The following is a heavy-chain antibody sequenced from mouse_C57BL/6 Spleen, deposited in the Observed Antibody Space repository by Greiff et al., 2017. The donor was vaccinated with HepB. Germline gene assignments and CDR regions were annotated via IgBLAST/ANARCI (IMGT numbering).Heavy chain of an antibody. Sequence: EVQLVESGGGLVKPGGSLKLSCAASGFTFSSYAMSWVRQTPEKRLEWVATISDGGSYTYYPDNVKGRFTISRDNAKNNLYLQMSHLKSEDTAMYYCAREDYYYGSSRFAYWGQGTLVTVSA. V-gene: IGHV5-4*01. CDR1: GFTFSSYA. D-gene: IGHD1-1*01. J-gene: IGHJ3*01. CDR2: ISDGGSYT. CDR3: AREDYYYGSSRFAY.